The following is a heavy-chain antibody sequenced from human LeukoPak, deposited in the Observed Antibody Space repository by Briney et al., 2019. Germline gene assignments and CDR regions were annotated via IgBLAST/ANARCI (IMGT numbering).Heavy chain of an antibody. Sequence: GASVKVSCKASGYTFTSYYMHWVRQAPGQGLEWMGITNPSGGSTSYAQKFQGRVTMTRDMSTSTVYMELSSLRSEDTAVYYCARLAYYDSSGYYGGGDYWGQGTLVTVSS. D-gene: IGHD3-22*01. J-gene: IGHJ4*02. V-gene: IGHV1-46*01. CDR2: TNPSGGST. CDR3: ARLAYYDSSGYYGGGDY. CDR1: GYTFTSYY.